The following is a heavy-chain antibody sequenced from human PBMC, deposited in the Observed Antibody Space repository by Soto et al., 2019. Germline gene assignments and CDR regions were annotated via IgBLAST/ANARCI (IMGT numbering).Heavy chain of an antibody. D-gene: IGHD3-3*01. Sequence: KSSETLSLTCTVSGGSFKSGSYSWSWIRQPPGKGLEWIGYVYHTGRTSYNPSLKSRVSISMDTSKNQFSLNLDSVTAADTAVYFCPRDFDYFDSWGQGNLVTVSS. CDR2: VYHTGRT. CDR3: PRDFDYFDS. CDR1: GGSFKSGSYS. J-gene: IGHJ4*02. V-gene: IGHV4-61*01.